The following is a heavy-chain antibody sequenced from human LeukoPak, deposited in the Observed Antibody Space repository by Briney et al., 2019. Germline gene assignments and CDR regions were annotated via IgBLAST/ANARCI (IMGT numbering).Heavy chain of an antibody. V-gene: IGHV1-69*01. D-gene: IGHD3-10*01. J-gene: IGHJ6*03. Sequence: GASVKVSCKASGGTFSSYAISWVRQAPGQGLEWMGGIIPIFGTANYAQKFQGRVTITADESTSTAYMELSSLRSEDTAVYYCARTLGNYYYYMDVWGKGTAVTISS. CDR2: IIPIFGTA. CDR1: GGTFSSYA. CDR3: ARTLGNYYYYMDV.